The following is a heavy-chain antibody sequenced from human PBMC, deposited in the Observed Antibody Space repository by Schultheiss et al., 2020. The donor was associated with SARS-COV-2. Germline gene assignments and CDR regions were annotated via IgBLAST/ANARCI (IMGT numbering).Heavy chain of an antibody. D-gene: IGHD3-16*01. CDR3: ARHMITYFDY. V-gene: IGHV4-61*01. J-gene: IGHJ4*02. Sequence: SETLSLTCTVSGDSISSGNYYWSWIRQPPGKGLEWIGYIYYSGSTNYNPSLKSRVTISVDTSKNQFSLKLSSVTAADTAVYYCARHMITYFDYWGQGTLVTVSS. CDR2: IYYSGST. CDR1: GDSISSGNYY.